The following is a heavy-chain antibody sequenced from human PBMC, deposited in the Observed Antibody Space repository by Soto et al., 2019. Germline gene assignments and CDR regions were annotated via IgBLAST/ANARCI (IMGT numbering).Heavy chain of an antibody. Sequence: PVESLKISCRGSGYSFAGYGISWVRQMPGKGLEWMGRIDPSDSYTNYSPSFQGHVTIPADKSISTAYLQWSSLKASDTAMYYCATGSYRALHLYGMDVWGQGTTVTVSS. D-gene: IGHD3-16*02. CDR2: IDPSDSYT. CDR3: ATGSYRALHLYGMDV. V-gene: IGHV5-10-1*01. J-gene: IGHJ6*02. CDR1: GYSFAGYG.